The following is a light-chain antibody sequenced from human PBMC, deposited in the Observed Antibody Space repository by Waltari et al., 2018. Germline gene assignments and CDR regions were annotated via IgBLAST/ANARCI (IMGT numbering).Light chain of an antibody. CDR2: GAS. J-gene: IGKJ1*01. CDR3: QHYNNWPHWT. Sequence: EIVMPQSPATMSVSPGERATPSCRASQSVSSNLAWYQQKRGHAPRRLIYGASTRAAGIPAGFSGSGYGTEFTLTISSLQSEDFAVYYCQHYNNWPHWTFGQGTKVEIK. V-gene: IGKV3-15*01. CDR1: QSVSSN.